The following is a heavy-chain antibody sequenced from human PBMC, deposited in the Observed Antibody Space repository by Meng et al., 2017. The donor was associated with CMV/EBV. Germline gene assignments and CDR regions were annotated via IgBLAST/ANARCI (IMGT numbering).Heavy chain of an antibody. J-gene: IGHJ4*02. CDR3: ARDQWDSSGYYFDY. CDR1: GGSISSGGYY. V-gene: IGHV4-31*02. CDR2: IYYSGST. Sequence: SGGSISSGGYYWSWIRQHPGKGLEWIGYIYYSGSTYYNPSLKSRVTISVDTSKNQFPLKLSSVTAADTAVYYCARDQWDSSGYYFDYWGQGTLVTVSS. D-gene: IGHD3-22*01.